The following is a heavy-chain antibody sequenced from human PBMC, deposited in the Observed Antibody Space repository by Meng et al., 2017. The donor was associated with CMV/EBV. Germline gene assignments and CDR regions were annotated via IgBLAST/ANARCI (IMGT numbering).Heavy chain of an antibody. CDR1: GGSFSGYY. CDR2: INHSGST. J-gene: IGHJ4*02. D-gene: IGHD4-23*01. CDR3: ARGYQVWGGNSGYYFDY. Sequence: GSLRLSCAVYGGSFSGYYRSWIRQPPGKGLEWIGEINHSGSTNYNPSLKSRVTISVDTSKNQFSLKLSSVTAADTAVYYCARGYQVWGGNSGYYFDYWGQGTLVTVSS. V-gene: IGHV4-34*01.